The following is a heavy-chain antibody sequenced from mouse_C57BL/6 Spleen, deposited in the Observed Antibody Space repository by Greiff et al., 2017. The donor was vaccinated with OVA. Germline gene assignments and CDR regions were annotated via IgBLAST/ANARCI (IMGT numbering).Heavy chain of an antibody. CDR3: ARRDYYGSSYRGFAY. V-gene: IGHV5-6*02. CDR2: ISSGGSYT. D-gene: IGHD1-1*01. J-gene: IGHJ3*01. CDR1: GFTFSSYG. Sequence: EVKLVESGGDLVKPGGSLKLSCAASGFTFSSYGMSWVRQTPDKRLEWVATISSGGSYTYYPDSVKGRFTISRDNAKNTLYLQMSSLKSEDTAMYYCARRDYYGSSYRGFAYWGQGTLVTVSA.